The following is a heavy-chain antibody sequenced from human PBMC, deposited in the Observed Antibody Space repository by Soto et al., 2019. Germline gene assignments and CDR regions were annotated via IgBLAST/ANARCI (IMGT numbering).Heavy chain of an antibody. CDR3: AKRRSVPAIPITHLDA. CDR1: GFSFRSYG. D-gene: IGHD2-21*02. Sequence: XRSLRLSCAACGFSFRSYGRSGVRQAPGKGLEWVSILSCSVGSTYYADSVKGRFTISRDKSKNTLYLQMSSVRAEDTAVYYCAKRRSVPAIPITHLDA. CDR2: LSCSVGST. V-gene: IGHV3-23*01. J-gene: IGHJ3*01.